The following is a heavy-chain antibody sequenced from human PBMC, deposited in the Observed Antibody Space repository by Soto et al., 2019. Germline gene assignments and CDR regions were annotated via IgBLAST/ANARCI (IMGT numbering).Heavy chain of an antibody. Sequence: GGSLRLSCAGSGFTFSRYWMSWVRQAPGKGLEWVANIKEDGSETYYVDSVKGRFTISRDNAKNSVYLQMNSLRGEDTAVYYCARGRTWFAPWGQGTLVTVSS. CDR3: ARGRTWFAP. V-gene: IGHV3-7*01. CDR2: IKEDGSET. CDR1: GFTFSRYW. J-gene: IGHJ5*02.